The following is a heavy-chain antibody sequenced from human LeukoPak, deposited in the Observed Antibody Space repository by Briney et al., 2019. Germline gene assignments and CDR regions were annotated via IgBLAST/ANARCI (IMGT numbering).Heavy chain of an antibody. CDR3: ARYYYDSSGLDAFDI. D-gene: IGHD3-22*01. Sequence: GGSLRLSCAASGFTFSSYAMHWVRQAPGKGLEWVAVISYDGSNKYYADSVKGRFTISRDNARNTLYLQMNSLRAEDTAVYYCARYYYDSSGLDAFDIWGQGTMVTVSS. V-gene: IGHV3-30-3*01. CDR1: GFTFSSYA. CDR2: ISYDGSNK. J-gene: IGHJ3*02.